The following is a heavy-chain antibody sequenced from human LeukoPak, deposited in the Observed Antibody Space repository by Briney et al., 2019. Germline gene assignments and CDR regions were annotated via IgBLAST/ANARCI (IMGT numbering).Heavy chain of an antibody. D-gene: IGHD4-17*01. Sequence: GGSLRLSCAASGFTVSSNYMSWVRQAPGKGLEWVSSISSSSYIYYADSVKGRFTISRDNAKNSLYLQMNSLRAEDTAVYYCARSSREGTVTTHWGQGTLVTVSS. CDR1: GFTVSSNY. CDR2: ISSSSYI. CDR3: ARSSREGTVTTH. V-gene: IGHV3-69-1*01. J-gene: IGHJ4*02.